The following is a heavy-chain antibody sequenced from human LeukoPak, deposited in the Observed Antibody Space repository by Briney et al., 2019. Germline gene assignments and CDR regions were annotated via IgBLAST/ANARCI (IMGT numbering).Heavy chain of an antibody. J-gene: IGHJ3*02. D-gene: IGHD5-12*01. Sequence: GESLKISCKGSGYSFTSYWISWVRQMPGKGLEWMGRIDPSDSCTNYSPSFQGHVTISADKSISTAYLQWSSLKASDTAMYYCARQVGGGYSGYDRGAFDIWGQGTMVTVSS. CDR3: ARQVGGGYSGYDRGAFDI. V-gene: IGHV5-10-1*01. CDR1: GYSFTSYW. CDR2: IDPSDSCT.